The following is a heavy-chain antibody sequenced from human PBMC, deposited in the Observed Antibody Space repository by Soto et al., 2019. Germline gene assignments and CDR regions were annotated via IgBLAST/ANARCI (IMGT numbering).Heavy chain of an antibody. V-gene: IGHV3-7*01. J-gene: IGHJ3*02. CDR3: ASETYGVEYGHDAFDI. Sequence: HPGGSLRLSCAASGFTFSSYWMSWVRQAPGKGLEWVANIKQDGSEKYYVDSVKGRFTISRDNAKNSLYLQMNSLRAEDTAVYYCASETYGVEYGHDAFDIWGQGTMVTVSS. CDR1: GFTFSSYW. CDR2: IKQDGSEK. D-gene: IGHD4-17*01.